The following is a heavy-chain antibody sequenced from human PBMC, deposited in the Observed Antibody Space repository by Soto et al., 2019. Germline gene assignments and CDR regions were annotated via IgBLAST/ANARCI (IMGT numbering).Heavy chain of an antibody. CDR1: GGSISSGGTGSY. D-gene: IGHD1-1*01. V-gene: IGHV4-31*03. Sequence: QVQLKESGPGLVKPSQTLSLPCTVSGGSISSGGTGSYWTWIRQLPGKGLEWIGSIYYTGNTYYNSSLKSRPTISIDTSENQFSPKLTSVTAADPAVDFCASGHDAYKVRYWGQGTLVTVSS. CDR3: ASGHDAYKVRY. CDR2: IYYTGNT. J-gene: IGHJ4*02.